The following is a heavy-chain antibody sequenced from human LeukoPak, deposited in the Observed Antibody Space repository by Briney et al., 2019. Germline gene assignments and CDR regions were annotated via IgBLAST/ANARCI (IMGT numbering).Heavy chain of an antibody. CDR1: GGSFSGYY. CDR2: INHSGST. J-gene: IGHJ6*02. Sequence: SETLSLTCAVYGGSFSGYYWSWIRQPPGKGLEWIGEINHSGSTNYNPSLKSRVTISVDTSKNQFSLKLSSVTAADTAVYYCARDRIFMSPLYYYGMDVWGQGTTVTVSS. D-gene: IGHD3-3*02. CDR3: ARDRIFMSPLYYYGMDV. V-gene: IGHV4-34*01.